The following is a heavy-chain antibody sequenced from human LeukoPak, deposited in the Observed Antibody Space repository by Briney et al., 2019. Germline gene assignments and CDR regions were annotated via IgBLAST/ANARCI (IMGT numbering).Heavy chain of an antibody. CDR3: ARGRYVLRFLEWLPRNGMDV. D-gene: IGHD3-3*01. J-gene: IGHJ6*04. CDR2: INHSGST. V-gene: IGHV4-34*01. Sequence: SETLSPTCAVYGGSFSGYYWSWIRQPPGKGLEWIGEINHSGSTNYNPSLKSRVTISVDTSKNQFSLKLSSVTAADTAVYYCARGRYVLRFLEWLPRNGMDVWGKGTTVTVSS. CDR1: GGSFSGYY.